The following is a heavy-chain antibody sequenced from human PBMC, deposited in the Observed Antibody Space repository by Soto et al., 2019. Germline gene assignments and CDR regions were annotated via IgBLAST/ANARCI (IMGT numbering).Heavy chain of an antibody. V-gene: IGHV1-3*01. CDR2: INAGNGNT. J-gene: IGHJ4*02. D-gene: IGHD3-22*01. Sequence: ASVKVSFKASGYTFTSYAMHWVRQAPGQRLEWMGWINAGNGNTKYSQKFQGRVTITRDTSASTAYMELSSLRSEDTAVYYCAREGYYYDSSGYPLFDYWGQGTLVTVS. CDR3: AREGYYYDSSGYPLFDY. CDR1: GYTFTSYA.